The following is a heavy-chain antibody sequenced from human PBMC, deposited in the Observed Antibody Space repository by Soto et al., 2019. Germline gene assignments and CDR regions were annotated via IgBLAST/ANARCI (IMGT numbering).Heavy chain of an antibody. CDR2: IYYSGST. Sequence: SETLSLTCTVSGGSISSGDYYWSWIRQPPGKGLEWIGYIYYSGSTYYNPSLKSRVTISVDTSKNQFSLKLSSVTAADTAVYYCARELGSDYWYFDLWGRGTLVTVSS. J-gene: IGHJ2*01. CDR1: GGSISSGDYY. CDR3: ARELGSDYWYFDL. V-gene: IGHV4-30-4*01. D-gene: IGHD3-10*01.